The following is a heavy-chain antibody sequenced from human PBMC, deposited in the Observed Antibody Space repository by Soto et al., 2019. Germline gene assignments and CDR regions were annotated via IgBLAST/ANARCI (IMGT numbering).Heavy chain of an antibody. CDR3: ARGSGYSHDAFDI. CDR1: GGTFGSYT. J-gene: IGHJ3*02. CDR2: IIPILRIP. D-gene: IGHD2-15*01. V-gene: IGHV1-69*02. Sequence: ASVKVSCKASGGTFGSYTISWVRQAPGQGLEWMGKIIPILRIPDYAQKFQGRVTITADKSTSTAYMELSSLRSDDTAVYYCARGSGYSHDAFDICGQGTMVTVSS.